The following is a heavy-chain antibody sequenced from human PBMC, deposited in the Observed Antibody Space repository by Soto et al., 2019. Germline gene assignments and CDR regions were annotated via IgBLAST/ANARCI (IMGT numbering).Heavy chain of an antibody. CDR3: TRGAGAPWVRFDS. CDR2: ISYSAKT. D-gene: IGHD3-16*01. Sequence: TSETLSLTCGVSGYSITSGFYWGWVRQSPGKGLEWIGTISYSAKTFYNPSLASRFSMAVDSSKNQFSLRLTSVTDADTGLYYCTRGAGAPWVRFDSWGRGILVTVSS. J-gene: IGHJ4*02. V-gene: IGHV4-38-2*01. CDR1: GYSITSGFY.